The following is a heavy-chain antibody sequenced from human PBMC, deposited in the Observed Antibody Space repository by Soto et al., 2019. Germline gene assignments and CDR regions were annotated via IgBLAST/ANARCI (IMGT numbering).Heavy chain of an antibody. D-gene: IGHD2-15*01. Sequence: QVQLQESGPGLVKPSQTLSLTCTVSGGSISSGDYYWSWIRQPPGKGLEWIGYIYYSGSTYYNPSLKSRVTISVDTSKNQSSVKLSSVTAADKAVYYCARFALMCSGGSCYLDRWFDPWGQGSLVTVS. CDR3: ARFALMCSGGSCYLDRWFDP. CDR2: IYYSGST. J-gene: IGHJ5*02. CDR1: GGSISSGDYY. V-gene: IGHV4-30-4*01.